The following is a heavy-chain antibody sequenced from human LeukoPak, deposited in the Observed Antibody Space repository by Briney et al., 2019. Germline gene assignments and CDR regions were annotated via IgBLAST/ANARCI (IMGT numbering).Heavy chain of an antibody. Sequence: GGSLRLSCAASGFTVSSNYMSWVRQAPGKGLEWVSVIYSGGSTYYADSVKGRFTISRDNSKNTLYLQMNSLRAEDTAVYYCARGVDTVIYAFDIWGQGTMVTVSS. D-gene: IGHD5-18*01. CDR2: IYSGGST. CDR3: ARGVDTVIYAFDI. J-gene: IGHJ3*02. CDR1: GFTVSSNY. V-gene: IGHV3-53*01.